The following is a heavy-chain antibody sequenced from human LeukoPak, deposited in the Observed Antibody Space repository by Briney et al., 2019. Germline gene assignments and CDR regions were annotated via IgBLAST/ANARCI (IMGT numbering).Heavy chain of an antibody. CDR3: ARGGIVPAASFYYGMDV. D-gene: IGHD2-2*01. J-gene: IGHJ6*02. Sequence: SETLSLTCAVSGGSISSGGYSWSWIRQPPGKGLEWIGYIYHSGSTYYNPSLKSRVTISVDRSKNQFSLKLSSVTAADTAVYYCARGGIVPAASFYYGMDVWGQGTTVTVSS. V-gene: IGHV4-30-2*01. CDR1: GGSISSGGYS. CDR2: IYHSGST.